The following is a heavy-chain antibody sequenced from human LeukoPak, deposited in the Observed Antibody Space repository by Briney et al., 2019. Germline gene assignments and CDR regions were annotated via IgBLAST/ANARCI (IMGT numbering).Heavy chain of an antibody. D-gene: IGHD2-2*01. CDR3: ARDRLMPYCSSTSCYGIRFDP. V-gene: IGHV1-18*04. CDR2: ISAYNGNT. Sequence: ASVKVSCKASGYTFTSYGISWVRQAPGQGLEWMGWISAYNGNTNYAQKLQGRVTMTTDTSTSTAYMELRSLRSADTAVYYCARDRLMPYCSSTSCYGIRFDPWGQGTLVTVSS. CDR1: GYTFTSYG. J-gene: IGHJ5*02.